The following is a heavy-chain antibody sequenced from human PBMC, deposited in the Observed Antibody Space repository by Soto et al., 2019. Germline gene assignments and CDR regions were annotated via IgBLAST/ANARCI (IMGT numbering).Heavy chain of an antibody. CDR3: ARAVCTTVTGLWHFDS. Sequence: GGSLTLSCEASGFTFNTYSMHWFRQHPGKGLEWLAAIWYDGTQKYYSDSVEGRFIISRDNSKKTLYLEMNSLRAEDTAVYYCARAVCTTVTGLWHFDSWGQGALVTVSS. CDR1: GFTFNTYS. CDR2: IWYDGTQK. D-gene: IGHD4-17*01. V-gene: IGHV3-33*01. J-gene: IGHJ4*02.